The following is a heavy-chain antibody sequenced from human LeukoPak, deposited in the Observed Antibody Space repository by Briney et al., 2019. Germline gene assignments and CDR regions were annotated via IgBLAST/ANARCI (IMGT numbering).Heavy chain of an antibody. CDR1: GGSISNYY. D-gene: IGHD5-18*01. CDR3: ARVGYSYGSFDY. Sequence: SETLSLTCTVSGGSISNYYWSWIRQPAGKRLEWLGRIYSRGSTNYNPSLESRVTISVDTSKNQFSLKLSSVTAADTAVYYCARVGYSYGSFDYWGQGTLVTVSS. J-gene: IGHJ4*02. CDR2: IYSRGST. V-gene: IGHV4-4*07.